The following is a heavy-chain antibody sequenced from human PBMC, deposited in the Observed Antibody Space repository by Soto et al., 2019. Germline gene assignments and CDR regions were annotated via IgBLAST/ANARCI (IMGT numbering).Heavy chain of an antibody. J-gene: IGHJ5*02. CDR2: INPNSGGT. V-gene: IGHV1-2*02. D-gene: IGHD6-6*01. CDR3: AREYSSSSSWFDP. CDR1: GYTFTGYY. Sequence: ASVKVSCKASGYTFTGYYMHWVRQAPGQGLEWMGWINPNSGGTNYAQKFQGRVTMTRDASISTAYMELSRLRSGDTAVYYCAREYSSSSSWFDPWGQGTLVTVSS.